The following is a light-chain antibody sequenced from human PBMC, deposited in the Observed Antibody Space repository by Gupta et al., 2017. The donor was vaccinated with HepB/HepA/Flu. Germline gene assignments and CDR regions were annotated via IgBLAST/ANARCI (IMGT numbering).Light chain of an antibody. V-gene: IGLV4-69*01. CDR1: SGRSSYA. J-gene: IGLJ2*01. CDR2: LNNDGSH. Sequence: LVLTQSPSASASLGASVSLACTLTSGRSSYAIAWTPPQPEKCPRYLLNLNNDGSHIKGDGILDRFSGSSFGAVRYLTISRLQSEDEADYYCQTWGTGTYVVFGGGTKLTV. CDR3: QTWGTGTYVV.